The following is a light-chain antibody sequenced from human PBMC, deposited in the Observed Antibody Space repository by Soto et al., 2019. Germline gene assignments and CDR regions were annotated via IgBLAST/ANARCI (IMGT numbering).Light chain of an antibody. Sequence: DIQVTQSPPTLSASVGDRVTINCRASQTISTWMACYQQKPGKAPKLLVYDASTLQSVVASRFSGSGSGTEFTLIISGLQPDDSATYYCQQYTNTNNPWMFGQGTKVDIK. J-gene: IGKJ1*01. CDR3: QQYTNTNNPWM. CDR2: DAS. V-gene: IGKV1-5*01. CDR1: QTISTW.